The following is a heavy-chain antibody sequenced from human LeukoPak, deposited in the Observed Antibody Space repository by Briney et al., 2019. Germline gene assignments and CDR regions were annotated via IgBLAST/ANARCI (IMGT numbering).Heavy chain of an antibody. V-gene: IGHV3-30*18. Sequence: GGSLRLSCVPSGFIFTNYAMHWVRQTPGKGLEWVASILYDGSKKYYADSVKGRFSIYRDNSNYTLYLSMNSLRTEDTALYYCANFEGSSQAFHLWGRGTLVTVSS. CDR2: ILYDGSKK. CDR3: ANFEGSSQAFHL. J-gene: IGHJ3*01. CDR1: GFIFTNYA. D-gene: IGHD6-13*01.